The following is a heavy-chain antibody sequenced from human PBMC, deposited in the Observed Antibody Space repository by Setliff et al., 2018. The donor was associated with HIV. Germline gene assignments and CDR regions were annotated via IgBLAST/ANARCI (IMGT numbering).Heavy chain of an antibody. CDR3: ARRAYCSSTTCFDN. D-gene: IGHD2-2*01. CDR2: IKSKIDGGTT. Sequence: GGSLRLSCAASGFNVNNKYMSWVRQAPGKGLEWVGRIKSKIDGGTTDSAPPVKGRFTISRDDSKNTLYLQMNSLRAEDTAVYYCARRAYCSSTTCFDNWGQGTLVTVSS. V-gene: IGHV3-15*01. CDR1: GFNVNNKY. J-gene: IGHJ4*02.